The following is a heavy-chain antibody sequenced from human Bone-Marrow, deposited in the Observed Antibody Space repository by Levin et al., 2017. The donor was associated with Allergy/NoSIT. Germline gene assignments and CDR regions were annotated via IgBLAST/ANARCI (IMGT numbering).Heavy chain of an antibody. Sequence: LRLSCAASGFTFSSYAMSWVRQAPGKGLEWVSAISGSGGSTYYADSVKGRFTISRDNSKNTLYLQMNSLRAEDTAVYYCAKDRAYCGGDGYALFDYWGQGTLVTVSS. CDR3: AKDRAYCGGDGYALFDY. J-gene: IGHJ4*02. V-gene: IGHV3-23*01. CDR1: GFTFSSYA. D-gene: IGHD2-21*02. CDR2: ISGSGGST.